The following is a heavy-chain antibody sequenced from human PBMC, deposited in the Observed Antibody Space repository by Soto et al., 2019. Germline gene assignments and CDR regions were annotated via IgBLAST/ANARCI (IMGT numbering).Heavy chain of an antibody. J-gene: IGHJ4*02. D-gene: IGHD3-3*01. V-gene: IGHV3-48*01. Sequence: EVQLVESGGGLVQPGGSLRLSCAASGFTFSSYRMNWVRQAPGKGLEWVSYISSSSITIYYADSVKGRFTISRDNAKNSLYLQMNSLRAKDTAVYYCARPYDFWSGYSNYYFDYWGQGTLVTVSS. CDR1: GFTFSSYR. CDR2: ISSSSITI. CDR3: ARPYDFWSGYSNYYFDY.